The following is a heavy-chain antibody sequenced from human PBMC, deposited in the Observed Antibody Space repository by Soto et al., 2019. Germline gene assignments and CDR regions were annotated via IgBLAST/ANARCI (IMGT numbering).Heavy chain of an antibody. CDR1: GGSFSGYY. J-gene: IGHJ4*02. CDR3: ARGSPGKFDY. CDR2: INHSGST. Sequence: PSETLSLTCAVYGGSFSGYYGSWIRQPPGKGLEWIGEINHSGSTNYNPSLKSRVTISVDTSKNQFSLKLSSVTAADTAVYYCARGSPGKFDYWGQGTLVTVSS. V-gene: IGHV4-34*01.